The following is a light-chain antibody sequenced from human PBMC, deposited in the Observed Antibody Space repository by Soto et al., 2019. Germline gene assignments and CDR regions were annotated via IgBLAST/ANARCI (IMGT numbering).Light chain of an antibody. CDR3: QQYGDSPQT. J-gene: IGKJ1*01. CDR2: DAS. CDR1: GTVNNNY. Sequence: EIVLTQSPGTLTLSPGEGATLSCRASGTVNNNYVAWYQQTPGQAPRLLIYDASTRATGIPDRFSGSGSGADFTLTISRLQPEDFAVYYCQQYGDSPQTFGQGTKVEVK. V-gene: IGKV3-20*01.